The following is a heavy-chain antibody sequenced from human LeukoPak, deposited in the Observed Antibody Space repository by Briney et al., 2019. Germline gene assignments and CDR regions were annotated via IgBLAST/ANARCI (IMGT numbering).Heavy chain of an antibody. CDR1: GSTFSSYW. CDR3: ARGRFTMVRGVMPY. J-gene: IGHJ4*02. Sequence: GGSPRLSCAASGSTFSSYWMSWVRQAPGKGLEWVANIKQDGSEKYYVDSVKGRFTISRDNAKNSLYLQMNSLRAEDTAVYYCARGRFTMVRGVMPYWGQGTLVSVSS. D-gene: IGHD3-10*01. CDR2: IKQDGSEK. V-gene: IGHV3-7*01.